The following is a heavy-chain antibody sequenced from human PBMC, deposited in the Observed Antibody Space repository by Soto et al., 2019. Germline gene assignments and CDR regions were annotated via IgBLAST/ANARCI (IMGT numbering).Heavy chain of an antibody. V-gene: IGHV1-3*01. D-gene: IGHD3-10*01. Sequence: QVQLVQSGAEVKKPGASVKVSCKASGYTFTSYAMHWVRQSPGQRLEWIGWINAGNGNTKYSQKFQGRVTITRDTSASPAYMVLSSLRSEDTAVYYCASSVVTMVRGFIPYYYYYMDVWGKGTTVTVSS. CDR1: GYTFTSYA. J-gene: IGHJ6*03. CDR3: ASSVVTMVRGFIPYYYYYMDV. CDR2: INAGNGNT.